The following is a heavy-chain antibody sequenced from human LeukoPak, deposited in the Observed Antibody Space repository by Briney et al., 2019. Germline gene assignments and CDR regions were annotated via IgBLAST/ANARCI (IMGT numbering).Heavy chain of an antibody. J-gene: IGHJ4*02. CDR2: INPNSGGT. V-gene: IGHV1-2*02. CDR3: ARPRGSSGWLDY. Sequence: ASVKVFCKASGYTFTGYYMHWVRQAPGQGLEWMGWINPNSGGTNYAQKFQGRVTMTRDTSISTAYMELSRLRSDDTAVYYCARPRGSSGWLDYWGQGTPVTVSS. CDR1: GYTFTGYY. D-gene: IGHD6-19*01.